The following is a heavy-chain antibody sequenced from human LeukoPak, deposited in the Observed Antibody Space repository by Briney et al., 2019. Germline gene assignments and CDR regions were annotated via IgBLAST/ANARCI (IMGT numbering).Heavy chain of an antibody. J-gene: IGHJ6*03. Sequence: WASVKVSCKASGYTFTSYDINWVRQATGQGLEWMGWMNPNSGNTGYAQKFQGRVTMTRNTSISTAYMELSSLRSEDTAVYYCARGIYCSSTSCPLLTHYYYYMDVWGKGTTVTVSS. CDR2: MNPNSGNT. CDR1: GYTFTSYD. D-gene: IGHD2-2*01. CDR3: ARGIYCSSTSCPLLTHYYYYMDV. V-gene: IGHV1-8*01.